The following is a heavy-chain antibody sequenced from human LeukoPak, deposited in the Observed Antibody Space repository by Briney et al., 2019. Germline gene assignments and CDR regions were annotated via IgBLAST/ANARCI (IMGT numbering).Heavy chain of an antibody. D-gene: IGHD6-13*01. J-gene: IGHJ4*02. CDR2: INPNSGGT. CDR1: GYTFTGYY. Sequence: ASVKVSCKASGYTFTGYYIHWVRQAPGQGLEWMGWINPNSGGTSYAQKFRGRVTMTRDTSISTAYMELSRLKSDDTAVYYCASSYSSTWSIYWGQGTLVTVSS. V-gene: IGHV1-2*02. CDR3: ASSYSSTWSIY.